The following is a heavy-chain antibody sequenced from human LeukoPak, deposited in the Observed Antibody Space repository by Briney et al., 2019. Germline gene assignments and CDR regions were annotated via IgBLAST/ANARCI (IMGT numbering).Heavy chain of an antibody. CDR3: ATGFTGSYKNDAFDI. D-gene: IGHD1-26*01. J-gene: IGHJ3*02. Sequence: GASVKISCKVSGYTFTDYYMHWVQQAPGKGLEWMGLVDPEDGETIYAEKFQGRVTITADTSTDTAYMEQSSLRSEDTAVYYCATGFTGSYKNDAFDIWGQGTMVTVSS. CDR1: GYTFTDYY. V-gene: IGHV1-69-2*01. CDR2: VDPEDGET.